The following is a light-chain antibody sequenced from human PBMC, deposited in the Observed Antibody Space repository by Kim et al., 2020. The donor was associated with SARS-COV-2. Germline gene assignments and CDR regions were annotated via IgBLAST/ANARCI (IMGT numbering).Light chain of an antibody. J-gene: IGKJ2*03. CDR3: QQYESYSPFS. Sequence: ASGGDRVLIPGRASQSISFWWAWYQQNPARVPKLLFYRASNLESGVPSRLSGSGSGTEFSLTIPSLQPDDFATYYCQQYESYSPFSFGQGTKLEI. CDR1: QSISFW. CDR2: RAS. V-gene: IGKV1-5*03.